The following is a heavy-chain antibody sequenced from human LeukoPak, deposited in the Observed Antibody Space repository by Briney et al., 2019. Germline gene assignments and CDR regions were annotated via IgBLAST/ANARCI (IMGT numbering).Heavy chain of an antibody. V-gene: IGHV3-9*01. CDR1: GFTFDDYA. CDR3: VRNSDT. CDR2: ISWNSGSI. Sequence: PGRSLRLSCAASGFTFDDYAMHWVRQAPGKGLEWVSGISWNSGSIGYADSVKGRFTISRDNAKNTLYLQMDSLRAEDTAVYYCVRNSDTWGQGTLVTVSS. J-gene: IGHJ5*02.